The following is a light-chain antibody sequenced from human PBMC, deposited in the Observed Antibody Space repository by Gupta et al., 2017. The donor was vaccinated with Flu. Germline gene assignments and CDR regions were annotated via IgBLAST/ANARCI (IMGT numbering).Light chain of an antibody. CDR1: QSVNSY. CDR3: QQRSSWPFT. Sequence: EIVLTQSPATLSLSPGEGATLSCRASQSVNSYLAWYQQKAGQAPRLLIYDASNRATGILARFSGSGSGTDFTLTISSLETEDFAVYFCQQRSSWPFTFGPGTKVDIK. CDR2: DAS. J-gene: IGKJ3*01. V-gene: IGKV3-11*01.